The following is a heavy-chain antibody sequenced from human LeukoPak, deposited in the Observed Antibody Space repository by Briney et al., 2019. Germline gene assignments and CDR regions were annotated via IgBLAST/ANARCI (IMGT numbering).Heavy chain of an antibody. V-gene: IGHV4-31*03. CDR2: IYYSGST. D-gene: IGHD2-15*01. CDR1: GGSISSGGYY. Sequence: SETLSLTCTVSGGSISSGGYYWNWIRQHPGKGLEWIGYIYYSGSTYHKPSLKSRVVISEDTSKNQFSLKLSSVTAADTAVYYCASLCCSGGSCAFDYWGQGTLVTVSS. J-gene: IGHJ4*02. CDR3: ASLCCSGGSCAFDY.